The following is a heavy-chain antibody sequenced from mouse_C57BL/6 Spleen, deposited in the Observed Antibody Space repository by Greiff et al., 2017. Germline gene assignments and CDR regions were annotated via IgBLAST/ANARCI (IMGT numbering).Heavy chain of an antibody. Sequence: VQLQQSGAELVKPGASVKLSCKASGYTFTEYTIHWVKQRPGQGLEWIGGFYPGSGSTKYNEKFKDKATLTADKSSSTVYMELSRLTSEDSAVYFCSRHEERLCDYPGRFAYWGQETLVTVSA. CDR2: FYPGSGST. CDR1: GYTFTEYT. J-gene: IGHJ3*01. V-gene: IGHV1-62-2*01. D-gene: IGHD2-4*01. CDR3: SRHEERLCDYPGRFAY.